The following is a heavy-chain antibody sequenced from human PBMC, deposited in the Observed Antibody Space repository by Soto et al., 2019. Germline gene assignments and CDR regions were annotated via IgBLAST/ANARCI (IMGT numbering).Heavy chain of an antibody. CDR1: GFTFGDYA. D-gene: IGHD2-15*01. V-gene: IGHV3-49*04. CDR3: TSQRVVAAIYNWFDP. J-gene: IGHJ5*02. Sequence: GGSLRLSCTASGFTFGDYAMSWVRQAPGKWLEWVGFIRSKAYGGTTEYAASVKGRFTISRDDSKSIAYLQMNSLKTEDTAVYYCTSQRVVAAIYNWFDPWGQGTLVTVSS. CDR2: IRSKAYGGTT.